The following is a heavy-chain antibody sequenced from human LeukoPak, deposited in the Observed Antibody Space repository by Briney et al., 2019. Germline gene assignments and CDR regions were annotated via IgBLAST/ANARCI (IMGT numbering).Heavy chain of an antibody. CDR2: IKQDGSDK. J-gene: IGHJ3*01. CDR3: ARYRGKGSSWPLDV. CDR1: GFIFSDSW. Sequence: GGPLRLSCAASGFIFSDSWMSWVRQAPGKGLEWVANIKQDGSDKYYVDSVKGRFTISRDNAKKSLDLQMNSLRAEDTAVYYCARYRGKGSSWPLDVWGQGTMVTVSS. D-gene: IGHD1-26*01. V-gene: IGHV3-7*01.